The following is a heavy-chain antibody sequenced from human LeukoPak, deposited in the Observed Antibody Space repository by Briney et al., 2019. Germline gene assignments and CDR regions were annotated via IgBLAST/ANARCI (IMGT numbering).Heavy chain of an antibody. J-gene: IGHJ3*02. Sequence: PSETLSLTCTVSGGSISSYYWSWIRQPAGKGLEWIGRIYTSGSTNYNPSLKSRVTMSVATSKTQFSLKLSSVTAADTAVYYCASRRDGYTKGAFDIWGQGTMVTVSS. D-gene: IGHD5-24*01. CDR2: IYTSGST. CDR1: GGSISSYY. CDR3: ASRRDGYTKGAFDI. V-gene: IGHV4-4*07.